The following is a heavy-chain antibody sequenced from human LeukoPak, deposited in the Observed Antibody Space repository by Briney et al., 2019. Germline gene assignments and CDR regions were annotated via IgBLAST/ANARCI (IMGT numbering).Heavy chain of an antibody. CDR3: ARDLYRRGYSYGSDDY. J-gene: IGHJ4*02. CDR1: GYTFTGYY. D-gene: IGHD5-18*01. CDR2: IIPILGIA. V-gene: IGHV1-69*04. Sequence: ASVKVSCKASGYTFTGYYMHWVRQAPGQGLEWMGRIIPILGIANYAQKFQGRVTITADKSTSTAYMELSSLRSEDTAVYYCARDLYRRGYSYGSDDYWGQGTLVTVSS.